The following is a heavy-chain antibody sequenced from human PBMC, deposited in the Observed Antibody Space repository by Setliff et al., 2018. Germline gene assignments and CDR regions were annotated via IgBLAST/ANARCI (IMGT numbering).Heavy chain of an antibody. Sequence: SETLSLTCTVSGGSMRSISYYWGWVRQPPGKGLEWIGTIYYTGVTFYNPSLKSRVTISVDTSKNQFSLKLSSVTAADTAVYYCARPHDYGDYSLYVWGKGTTVTVSS. CDR3: ARPHDYGDYSLYV. CDR1: GGSMRSISYY. J-gene: IGHJ6*04. D-gene: IGHD4-17*01. CDR2: IYYTGVT. V-gene: IGHV4-39*07.